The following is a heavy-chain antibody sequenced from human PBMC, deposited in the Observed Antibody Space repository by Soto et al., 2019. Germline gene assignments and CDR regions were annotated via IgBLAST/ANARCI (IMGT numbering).Heavy chain of an antibody. V-gene: IGHV3-49*04. J-gene: IGHJ4*02. CDR3: SRSLAIDFDS. CDR2: IRMIAYGGTT. CDR1: GFNFAAYT. Sequence: PGGSMRLSCSASGFNFAAYTMSWVRLTPGKGLEWVGFIRMIAYGGTTDYAASVKGRFTISRDDSRKIVYLQMSRLKIEDTAVYYCSRSLAIDFDSWGQGXLVTVSS.